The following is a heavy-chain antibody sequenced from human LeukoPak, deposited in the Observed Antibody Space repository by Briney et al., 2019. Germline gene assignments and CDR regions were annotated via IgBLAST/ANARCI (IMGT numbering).Heavy chain of an antibody. D-gene: IGHD3-22*01. CDR3: ARLRRGFDISGYYAFDI. J-gene: IGHJ3*02. Sequence: SETLSLTCTVSGGSISSYYWSWIRQPPGKGLEWIGYIYYSGSTNYNPSLRRRVTISVDTTKNQFSLKLTSVTAADTAVYYCARLRRGFDISGYYAFDIWGQGTMVTVSS. V-gene: IGHV4-59*01. CDR1: GGSISSYY. CDR2: IYYSGST.